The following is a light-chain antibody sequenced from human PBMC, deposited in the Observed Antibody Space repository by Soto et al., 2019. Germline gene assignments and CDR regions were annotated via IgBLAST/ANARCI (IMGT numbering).Light chain of an antibody. J-gene: IGLJ3*02. CDR2: EVS. CDR1: SSDVGGYNY. Sequence: QSALTQPASVSGSPGQSITISCTGTSSDVGGYNYVSWYQHHPGKAPKLIIFEVSNRPSGVSNRFSASKSGNTASLTISGLQAEDEDNYYCSSYTSSNTWVFGGGTKVTVL. CDR3: SSYTSSNTWV. V-gene: IGLV2-14*01.